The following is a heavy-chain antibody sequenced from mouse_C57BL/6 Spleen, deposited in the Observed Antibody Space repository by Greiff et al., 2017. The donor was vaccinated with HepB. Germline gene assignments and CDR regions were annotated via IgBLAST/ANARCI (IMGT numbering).Heavy chain of an antibody. Sequence: QVQLQQSGPELVKPGASVKISCKASGYAFSSSWMNWVKQRPGKGLEWIGRIYPGDGDTNYNGKFKGKATLTADKSSSTAYMQLSGLTSEDAAVYFCAREGNWDYWGQGTTLTVSS. V-gene: IGHV1-82*01. CDR2: IYPGDGDT. D-gene: IGHD4-1*01. CDR1: GYAFSSSW. J-gene: IGHJ2*01. CDR3: AREGNWDY.